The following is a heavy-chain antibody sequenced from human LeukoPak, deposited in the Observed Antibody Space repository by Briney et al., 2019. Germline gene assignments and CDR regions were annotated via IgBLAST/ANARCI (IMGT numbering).Heavy chain of an antibody. J-gene: IGHJ5*02. CDR2: INPSGGST. CDR1: GYTFTGYY. CDR3: ARDLSCSGGSCNWFDP. Sequence: ASVKVSCKASGYTFTGYYMHWVRQAPGQGLEWMGIINPSGGSTSYAQKFQGRVTMTRDTSTSTVYMELSSLRSEDTAVYYCARDLSCSGGSCNWFDPWGQGTLVTVSS. D-gene: IGHD2-15*01. V-gene: IGHV1-46*01.